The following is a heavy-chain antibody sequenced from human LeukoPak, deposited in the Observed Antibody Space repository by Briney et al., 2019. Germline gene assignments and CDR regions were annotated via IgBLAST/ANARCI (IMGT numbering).Heavy chain of an antibody. D-gene: IGHD3-10*01. CDR2: IYYSGST. CDR1: GGSISSYY. J-gene: IGHJ4*02. V-gene: IGHV4-59*01. CDR3: ARTYYYGSGTVIDY. Sequence: SETLSLTCTVSGGSISSYYSSWIRQPPGKGLEWIGYIYYSGSTNYNPSLKSRVTISVDTSKNQFSLKLSSVTAADTAVYYCARTYYYGSGTVIDYWGQGTLVTVSS.